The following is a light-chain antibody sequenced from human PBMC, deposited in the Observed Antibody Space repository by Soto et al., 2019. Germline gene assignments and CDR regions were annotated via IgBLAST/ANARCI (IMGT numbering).Light chain of an antibody. CDR1: QGIRDD. CDR3: QHNNSNLAIT. Sequence: DIQMTQSTSSLSASVGDRVTITCRASQGIRDDLGWYQQKPGKAPKRLIYAASTLQSGVPSRFSGSRSRTEFTLTIRSLKPEDFATYDSQHNNSNLAITFGGGNKVETK. J-gene: IGKJ4*01. CDR2: AAS. V-gene: IGKV1-17*01.